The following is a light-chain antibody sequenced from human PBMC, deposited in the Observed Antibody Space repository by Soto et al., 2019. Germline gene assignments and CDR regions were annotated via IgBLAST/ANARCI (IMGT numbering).Light chain of an antibody. CDR1: QSVSSNF. CDR2: GAS. J-gene: IGKJ4*01. V-gene: IGKV3-20*01. Sequence: EIVLTQSPGTLSLSPGERATLSCRASQSVSSNFLAWYQQKPGQALRLLIYGASSRATGIPDRFSGSGSGTDFTLTISRLEPEDFAVYYCQQYGSSPPVTFGGGTKVEIK. CDR3: QQYGSSPPVT.